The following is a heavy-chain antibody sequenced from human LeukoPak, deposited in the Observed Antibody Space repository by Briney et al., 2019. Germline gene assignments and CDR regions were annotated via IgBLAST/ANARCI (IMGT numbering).Heavy chain of an antibody. D-gene: IGHD6-13*01. CDR1: GFTFSSYA. Sequence: QSGGSLRLSCAASGFTFSSYAMTWVRQAPGRGLEWVSSVDGGGGGTHYADSVKGRFTISRDNSKDTLYLQMNGLRAEDTAVYFCAKQSAGSAAWYSLHYDFWGQGTLVTVSS. J-gene: IGHJ4*02. CDR2: VDGGGGGT. V-gene: IGHV3-23*01. CDR3: AKQSAGSAAWYSLHYDF.